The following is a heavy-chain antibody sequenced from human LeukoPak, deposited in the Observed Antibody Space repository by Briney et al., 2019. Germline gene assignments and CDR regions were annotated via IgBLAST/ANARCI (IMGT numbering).Heavy chain of an antibody. V-gene: IGHV4-4*09. Sequence: SETLSLTCTVSGGSISSYYWSWIRQPPGKGLEWIGYIYTSGSTNYNPSLKSRVTISVDTSKNQFSLKLSSVTAADTAVYYCARRQIYFDHWGQGTLVTVSS. CDR2: IYTSGST. CDR1: GGSISSYY. J-gene: IGHJ4*02. CDR3: ARRQIYFDH.